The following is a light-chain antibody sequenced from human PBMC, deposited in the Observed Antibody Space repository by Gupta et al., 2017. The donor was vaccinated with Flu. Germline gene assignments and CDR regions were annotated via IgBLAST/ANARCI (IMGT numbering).Light chain of an antibody. J-gene: IGKJ4*01. Sequence: DIQLTQSPSSLSASVGDRVTITCQASQDINDYLLWYRQKPGKAPTLLISDASDLESGVPSRFAGSGSGTHFTFTIRSLQPEDVAVYFCQQVDSFPLTFGGGTKIDIK. CDR2: DAS. CDR1: QDINDY. CDR3: QQVDSFPLT. V-gene: IGKV1-33*01.